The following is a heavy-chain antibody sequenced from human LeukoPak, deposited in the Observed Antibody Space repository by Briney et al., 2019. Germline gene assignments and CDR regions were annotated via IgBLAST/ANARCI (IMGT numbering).Heavy chain of an antibody. CDR2: ISYNGSNK. CDR3: ARVRFYIQLYDY. D-gene: IGHD5-18*01. J-gene: IGHJ4*02. CDR1: GFTFSSYA. Sequence: GGSLRLSCAASGFTFSSYAMHWGRQAPGKGVEGGAVISYNGSNKYYADSVKGRFTISRDNSKNTLYLQMHSLRAEDTAVYSCARVRFYIQLYDYWGQGTLVTVSS. V-gene: IGHV3-30-3*01.